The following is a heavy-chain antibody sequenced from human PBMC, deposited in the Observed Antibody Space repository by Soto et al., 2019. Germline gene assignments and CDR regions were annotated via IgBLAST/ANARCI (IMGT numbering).Heavy chain of an antibody. V-gene: IGHV3-7*01. Sequence: GGSLRRSCAASGFTFSSYWMSWVRQAPGKGLEWVANIKQDGIEKYYVDSVKGRFTISRDNAKNSLYLQMNSLRAEDTAVYYWARVLSERYCGGECSYFDYSGQGTLV. CDR1: GFTFSSYW. D-gene: IGHD2-21*01. CDR3: ARVLSERYCGGECSYFDY. J-gene: IGHJ4*02. CDR2: IKQDGIEK.